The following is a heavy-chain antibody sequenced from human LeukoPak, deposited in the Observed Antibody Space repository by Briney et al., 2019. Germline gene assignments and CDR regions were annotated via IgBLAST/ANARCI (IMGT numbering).Heavy chain of an antibody. Sequence: ETLSLTCTVSGGSISSYYWSWVRQAPGKGLEWVSVIYSGGSTYYADSVKGRFTISRDNSKNTLFLQMNNLRAEDTAMYYCARDLQDSSSWFRYFEYWGQGTLVTVSS. V-gene: IGHV3-66*01. D-gene: IGHD6-13*01. CDR1: GGSISSYY. CDR2: IYSGGST. CDR3: ARDLQDSSSWFRYFEY. J-gene: IGHJ4*02.